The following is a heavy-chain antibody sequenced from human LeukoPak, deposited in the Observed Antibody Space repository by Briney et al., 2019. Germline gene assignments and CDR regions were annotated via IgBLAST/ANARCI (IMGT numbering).Heavy chain of an antibody. CDR1: GYALTELS. V-gene: IGHV1-24*01. CDR2: FDPEDGET. CDR3: AWVGATFDY. J-gene: IGHJ4*02. D-gene: IGHD1-26*01. Sequence: ASVKVSCKVSGYALTELSMHWVRQAPGKGFEWMGGFDPEDGETIYAQKFQGRVTTTEDTTTDTAYMELSSLRSEDTAVYYCAWVGATFDYWGQGTLVTVSS.